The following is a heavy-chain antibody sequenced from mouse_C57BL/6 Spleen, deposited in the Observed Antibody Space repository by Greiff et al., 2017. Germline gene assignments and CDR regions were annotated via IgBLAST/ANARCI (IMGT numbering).Heavy chain of an antibody. D-gene: IGHD1-1*02. V-gene: IGHV5-17*01. CDR3: ARPGGYAMDY. J-gene: IGHJ4*01. Sequence: EVKVVESGGGLVKPGGSLKLSCAASGFTFSDYGMHWVRQAPEKGLEWVAYISSGRSTIYYADTVTGRFTISRDKAKNTLFLQMTSLRSEDTAMYYCARPGGYAMDYWGQGTSVTVSS. CDR2: ISSGRSTI. CDR1: GFTFSDYG.